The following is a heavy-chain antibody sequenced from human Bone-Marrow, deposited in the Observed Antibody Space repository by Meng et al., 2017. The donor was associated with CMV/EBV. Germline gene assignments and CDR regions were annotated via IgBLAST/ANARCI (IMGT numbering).Heavy chain of an antibody. J-gene: IGHJ4*02. CDR1: GYTFTSYY. CDR2: INHSGGST. V-gene: IGHV1-46*01. D-gene: IGHD2-2*01. CDR3: ARTQRVVVPAARIQPLGY. Sequence: ASVKVSCKASGYTFTSYYMHWVRQAPGQGLEWMGIINHSGGSTSYAQKFQGRVTMTRDTSTSTVYMELSSMRSDDAAVYYCARTQRVVVPAARIQPLGYWGQGTLVTVSS.